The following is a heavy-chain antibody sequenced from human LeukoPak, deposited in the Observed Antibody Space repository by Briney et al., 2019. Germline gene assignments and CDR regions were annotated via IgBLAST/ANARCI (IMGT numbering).Heavy chain of an antibody. V-gene: IGHV3-30*04. J-gene: IGHJ4*02. D-gene: IGHD5-24*01. CDR3: ARDAEMATTYYFDY. CDR1: GFTFSSNA. Sequence: GGSLRLSCAASGFTFSSNAMHWVRQAPGKGLEWVAVISYDGSNKYYADSAKGRFTISRDNSKNTLYLQMNSLRAEDTGVYYCARDAEMATTYYFDYWGQGTLVTVSS. CDR2: ISYDGSNK.